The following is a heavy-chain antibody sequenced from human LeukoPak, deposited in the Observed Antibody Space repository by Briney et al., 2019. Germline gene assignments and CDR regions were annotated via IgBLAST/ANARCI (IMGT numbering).Heavy chain of an antibody. Sequence: GGSLRLSCAASGFTFSTYSMTWVRQAPGKGLEWVPSISTSSSYIYYADSVKGRFTISRDNDKNSLYLQMNSLRAEDTAVYYCANNYGDYDYWGQGTLVTVSS. V-gene: IGHV3-21*01. CDR3: ANNYGDYDY. D-gene: IGHD4-17*01. CDR1: GFTFSTYS. CDR2: ISTSSSYI. J-gene: IGHJ4*02.